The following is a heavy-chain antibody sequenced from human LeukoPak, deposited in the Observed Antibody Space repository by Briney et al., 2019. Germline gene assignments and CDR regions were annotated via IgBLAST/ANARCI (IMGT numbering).Heavy chain of an antibody. CDR3: ARDRGSSGFAVLGY. J-gene: IGHJ4*02. Sequence: GGSLRLSCAASGFTFDDYAMHWVRQAPGNGLEWVSVIYGAGRTYYADSVKGRFTISRDNSKNTLYLQMNSLRAEDTAVYYCARDRGSSGFAVLGYWGQGTLVTVSS. CDR1: GFTFDDYA. D-gene: IGHD6-19*01. CDR2: IYGAGRT. V-gene: IGHV3-53*01.